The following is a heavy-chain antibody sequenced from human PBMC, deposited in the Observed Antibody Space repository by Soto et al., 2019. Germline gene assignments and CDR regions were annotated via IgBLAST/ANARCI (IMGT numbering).Heavy chain of an antibody. J-gene: IGHJ4*02. CDR3: ARASGSYDPYFDY. CDR1: GGSISSYY. CDR2: IYYSGST. D-gene: IGHD3-10*01. V-gene: IGHV4-59*08. Sequence: TLETLSLTCTVSGGSISSYYWSWIRQPPGKGLEWIGYIYYSGSTNYNPSLKSRVTISVDTSKNQFSLKLSSVTAADTAVYYCARASGSYDPYFDYWGQGTLVTVSS.